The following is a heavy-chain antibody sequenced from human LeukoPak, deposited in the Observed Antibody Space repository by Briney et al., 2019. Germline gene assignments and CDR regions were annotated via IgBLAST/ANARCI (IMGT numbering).Heavy chain of an antibody. V-gene: IGHV6-1*01. CDR1: GYSVSGNSAT. D-gene: IGHD1-26*01. J-gene: IGHJ4*02. Sequence: SQTLSLTCAIYGYSVSGNSATWNWIRQSPSRGLEWLGRTYYRSKWFNDYAVSVKGRITINPDTSKNQFSLKLSSVTAADTAVYYCARVYSGSDPRGVDYWGQGTLVTVSS. CDR3: ARVYSGSDPRGVDY. CDR2: TYYRSKWFN.